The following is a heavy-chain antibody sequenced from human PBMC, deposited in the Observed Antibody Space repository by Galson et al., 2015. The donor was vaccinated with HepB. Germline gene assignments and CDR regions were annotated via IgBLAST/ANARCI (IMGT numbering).Heavy chain of an antibody. CDR1: GYTFTGYY. CDR2: INPNSGGT. J-gene: IGHJ6*02. CDR3: ARGLDRYYYYYYGMDV. V-gene: IGHV1-2*02. Sequence: SVKVSCKASGYTFTGYYMHWVRQAPGQGLEWMGWINPNSGGTNYAQKFQGRVTMTRDTSISTAYVELSRLRSDDTAVYYCARGLDRYYYYYYGMDVWGQGTTVTVSS.